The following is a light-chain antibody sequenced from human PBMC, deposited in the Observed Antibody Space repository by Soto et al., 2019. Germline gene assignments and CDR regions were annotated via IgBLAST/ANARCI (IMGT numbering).Light chain of an antibody. CDR1: SSDVGGYNY. J-gene: IGLJ2*01. V-gene: IGLV2-8*01. CDR3: SSYAGNNNVV. Sequence: QSVLTQPPSASGSPGQSVAISCTGTSSDVGGYNYVSWYQQHPGKAPKLMLYDVSERPSGVPDRFSGSKSGNTASLTVSGLQAEDEADYYCSSYAGNNNVVFGGGTKLTVL. CDR2: DVS.